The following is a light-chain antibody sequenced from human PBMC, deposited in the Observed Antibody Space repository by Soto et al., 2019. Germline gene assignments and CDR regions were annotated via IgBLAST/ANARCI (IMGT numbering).Light chain of an antibody. J-gene: IGLJ1*01. Sequence: QSALTQPASVSGSPGQSITISCTGTINDVGAYNYVSWYQQRPGSAPQLILFDVNNRPSGTSNRFSGSKSGHTAYLTISALQSDDEAIYHCSSYTSSYTLVFGSGTRSPS. CDR2: DVN. V-gene: IGLV2-14*01. CDR3: SSYTSSYTLV. CDR1: INDVGAYNY.